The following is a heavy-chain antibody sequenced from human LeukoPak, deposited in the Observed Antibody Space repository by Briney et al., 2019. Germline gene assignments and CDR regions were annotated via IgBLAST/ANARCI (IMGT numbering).Heavy chain of an antibody. CDR3: ARDRQWLASNYFDY. Sequence: GRSLRLSCAASGFTFSSYGMHWVRQAPGKGLEWVAVISYDGSNKYYADSVKGRFTISRDNSKNTLYLQMNSLRAEDTAVYYCARDRQWLASNYFDYWGQGTLVTVSS. CDR1: GFTFSSYG. CDR2: ISYDGSNK. V-gene: IGHV3-30*03. D-gene: IGHD6-19*01. J-gene: IGHJ4*02.